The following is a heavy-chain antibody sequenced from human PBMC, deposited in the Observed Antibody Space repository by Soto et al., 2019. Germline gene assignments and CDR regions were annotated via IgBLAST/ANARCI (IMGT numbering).Heavy chain of an antibody. J-gene: IGHJ4*02. CDR2: IYYSGST. V-gene: IGHV4-61*01. CDR3: SCTPVNLDY. CDR1: GGSVSSGSYY. Sequence: QVQLQESGPGLVKPSETLSLTCTVSGGSVSSGSYYWSWIRQPPGKGLEWIGDIYYSGSTNYNPSPHSRVTLSVDTSKNQFSLKLTSVTAADPAVYFCSCTPVNLDYLGQGTLVTVSS.